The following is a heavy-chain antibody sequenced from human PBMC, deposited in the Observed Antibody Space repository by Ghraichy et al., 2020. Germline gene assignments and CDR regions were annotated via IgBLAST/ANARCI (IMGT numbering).Heavy chain of an antibody. CDR2: IYTSGST. J-gene: IGHJ4*02. V-gene: IGHV4-61*02. CDR3: ARGSYRYSDY. D-gene: IGHD3-16*02. Sequence: SETLSLTCTVSGGSISSGSYYWSWIRQPAGKGLEWIGRIYTSGSTNYNPSLKSRVTISVDTSKNQFSLKLSSVTAADTAVYYCARGSYRYSDYWGQGTLVSVSS. CDR1: GGSISSGSYY.